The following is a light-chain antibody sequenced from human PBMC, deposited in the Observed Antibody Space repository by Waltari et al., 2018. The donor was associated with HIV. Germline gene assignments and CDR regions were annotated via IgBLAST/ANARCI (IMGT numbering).Light chain of an antibody. V-gene: IGLV3-25*03. J-gene: IGLJ1*01. CDR1: ALAKQH. CDR3: ESADSTGSYYL. CDR2: AGT. Sequence: SYELTQPPSVSVSPDQTATITCSGDALAKQHSYWYQQKAGPAPVLVIFAGTGRPSGIPERFSGTRSETTVTLTITGVQAEDEADYYCESADSTGSYYLFGRGTRLTVL.